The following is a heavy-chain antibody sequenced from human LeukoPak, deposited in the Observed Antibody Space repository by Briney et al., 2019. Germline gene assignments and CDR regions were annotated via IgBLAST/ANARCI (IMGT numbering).Heavy chain of an antibody. CDR3: TRDPRGYSSSWSDY. D-gene: IGHD6-13*01. J-gene: IGHJ4*02. V-gene: IGHV3-66*01. CDR1: GFTVSSNY. Sequence: GGSLRLSCAASGFTVSSNYMSWVRQGPGKGLEWVSVIINGGSTFYVDSVKGRFTISTDTSKNTLYLQMNSLRAEDTAVYYCTRDPRGYSSSWSDYWGQGTLVTVSS. CDR2: IINGGST.